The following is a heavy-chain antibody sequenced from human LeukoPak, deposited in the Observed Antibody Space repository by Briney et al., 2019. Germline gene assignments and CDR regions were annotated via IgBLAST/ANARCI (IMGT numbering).Heavy chain of an antibody. J-gene: IGHJ5*02. V-gene: IGHV4-61*02. CDR1: GGSISSGSYY. CDR2: IYTSGST. Sequence: SETLSLTCTVSGGSISSGSYYWSWIRQPAGTGLEWIGRIYTSGSTNYNPSLKSRVTISVDTSKNQFSLKLSSVTAADTAVYYCARGDLWFGELYWFDPWGQGTLVTVSS. CDR3: ARGDLWFGELYWFDP. D-gene: IGHD3-10*01.